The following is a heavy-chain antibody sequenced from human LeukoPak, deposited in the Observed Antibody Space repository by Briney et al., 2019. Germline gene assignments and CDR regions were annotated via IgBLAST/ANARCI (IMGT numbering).Heavy chain of an antibody. Sequence: PSETLSLTCTVSGGSISSYYWSWIRQPPGKGPEWIGYIYYSGSTNYNPSLKSRVTISVDTSKNQFSLKLTSVTAADTAVYYCARLVGVATTNNWFDPWGQGTLVTVSS. CDR2: IYYSGST. J-gene: IGHJ5*02. V-gene: IGHV4-59*08. D-gene: IGHD5-12*01. CDR3: ARLVGVATTNNWFDP. CDR1: GGSISSYY.